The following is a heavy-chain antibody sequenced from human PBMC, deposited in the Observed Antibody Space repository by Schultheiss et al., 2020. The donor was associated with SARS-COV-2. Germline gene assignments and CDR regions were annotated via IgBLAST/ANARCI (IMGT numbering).Heavy chain of an antibody. Sequence: SETLSLTCAVYGGSISSYYWSWIRQPPGKGLEWIGYMYNSGSTNYNPSLKSRVTISVDTTKNQFSLNLSSVTAADTAVYYCARARSSSSPLYHYYYMDVWGKGTTVTVSS. V-gene: IGHV4-59*01. J-gene: IGHJ6*03. CDR1: GGSISSYY. D-gene: IGHD6-6*01. CDR2: MYNSGST. CDR3: ARARSSSSPLYHYYYMDV.